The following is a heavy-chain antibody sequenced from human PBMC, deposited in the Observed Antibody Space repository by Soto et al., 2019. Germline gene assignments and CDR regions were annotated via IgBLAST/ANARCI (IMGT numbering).Heavy chain of an antibody. D-gene: IGHD6-6*01. CDR2: MKPKRGDT. CDR1: GYTFTSYD. Sequence: ASVKVSCKTSGYTFTSYDINWVRQAPGQGLEWRGWMKPKRGDTGYAPKFQGRVNMTRNTSTGTAYMELSSLISEDTAVYYCARRRAVVAARPYYYYSMDVWGQGTTVTVSS. J-gene: IGHJ6*02. V-gene: IGHV1-8*01. CDR3: ARRRAVVAARPYYYYSMDV.